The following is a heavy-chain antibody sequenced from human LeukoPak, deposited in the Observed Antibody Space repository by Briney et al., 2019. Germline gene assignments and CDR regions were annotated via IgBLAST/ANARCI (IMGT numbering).Heavy chain of an antibody. CDR2: IYSDNT. Sequence: GGSLRLSCTVSGSTVSTNSMSWVRQAPGKGLEWVSFIYSDNTHYSDSVKGRFTISRDNSKNTLYLQMNSLRAEDTAVYYCARRAGAYSHPYDYWGQGTLVTVSS. D-gene: IGHD2-15*01. V-gene: IGHV3-53*01. J-gene: IGHJ4*02. CDR1: GSTVSTNS. CDR3: ARRAGAYSHPYDY.